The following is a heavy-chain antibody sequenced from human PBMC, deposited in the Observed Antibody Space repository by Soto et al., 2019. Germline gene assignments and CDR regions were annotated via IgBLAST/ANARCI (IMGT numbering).Heavy chain of an antibody. CDR3: ARQTHVLWFGDYKYFFDY. CDR1: GGSISSSSYY. J-gene: IGHJ4*02. D-gene: IGHD3-10*01. V-gene: IGHV4-39*01. CDR2: IYYSGST. Sequence: SETLSLTCTVSGGSISSSSYYWGWIRQPPGKGLEWIGSIYYSGSTYYNPSLKSRVTISVDTSKNQFSLKLSSVTAADTAVYYCARQTHVLWFGDYKYFFDYWGQGTLVTVSS.